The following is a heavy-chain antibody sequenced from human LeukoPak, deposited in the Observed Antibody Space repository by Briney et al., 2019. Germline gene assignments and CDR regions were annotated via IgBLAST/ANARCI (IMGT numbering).Heavy chain of an antibody. J-gene: IGHJ4*02. V-gene: IGHV3-23*01. CDR2: VSGSAGTT. CDR3: ARTPLVRYFDY. Sequence: PGGSPRLSCAASGFTFSSYAMSWVRQAPGKGLEWVSAVSGSAGTTYYADSVKGRFTISRDNSKNTLYLQMNNLRAEDTAPYYCARTPLVRYFDYWGQGTLVTVSS. D-gene: IGHD2-15*01. CDR1: GFTFSSYA.